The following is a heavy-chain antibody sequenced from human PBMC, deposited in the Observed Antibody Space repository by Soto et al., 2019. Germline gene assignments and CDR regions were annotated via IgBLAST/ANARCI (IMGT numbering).Heavy chain of an antibody. CDR2: IDGSGGVT. J-gene: IGHJ5*02. V-gene: IGHV3-23*01. CDR3: VKNSGWFNT. Sequence: GGSLRLSCAASGFTFGTTDMSWVRQAPGEGLEWVSTIDGSGGVTYYADSVKGRFTISRDNSRNTVYLQMNSLRGDDTALYYCVKNSGWFNTWGQGALVTVSS. CDR1: GFTFGTTD. D-gene: IGHD3-10*01.